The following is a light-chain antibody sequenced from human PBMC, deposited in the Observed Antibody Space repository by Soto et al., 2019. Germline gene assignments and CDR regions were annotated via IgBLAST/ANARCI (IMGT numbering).Light chain of an antibody. Sequence: SVVTQPASVSGSPGQSITISCTGTSSDVVGYNYVSWYQHHPGKAPKLMIYDVSNRPSGVSNRFSGSKSGNTASLTISGLQPEDEADYYCSSYTASNTRQIVFGTGTKATVL. CDR2: DVS. J-gene: IGLJ1*01. V-gene: IGLV2-14*03. CDR3: SSYTASNTRQIV. CDR1: SSDVVGYNY.